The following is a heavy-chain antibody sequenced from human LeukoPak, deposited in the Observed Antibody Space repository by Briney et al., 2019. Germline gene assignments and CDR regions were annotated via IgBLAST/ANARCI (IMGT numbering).Heavy chain of an antibody. CDR2: INHSGST. V-gene: IGHV4-34*01. D-gene: IGHD3-3*01. Sequence: SETLSLTCAVYGGSFSGYYWSWIRQPAGKGLEWIGEINHSGSTNYNPSLKSRVTISVDTSKNQFSLKLSSVTAADTAVYYCARSLRITIFGLSGGNYFDYWGQGTLVTVSS. J-gene: IGHJ4*02. CDR1: GGSFSGYY. CDR3: ARSLRITIFGLSGGNYFDY.